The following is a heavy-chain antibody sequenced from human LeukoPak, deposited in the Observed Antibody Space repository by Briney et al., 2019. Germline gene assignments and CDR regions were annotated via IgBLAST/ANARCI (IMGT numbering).Heavy chain of an antibody. V-gene: IGHV4-34*01. J-gene: IGHJ4*02. D-gene: IGHD5-24*01. Sequence: SETLSLTCAVYSGSSSGYYWSWIRQPPGKGLEWIGEINHSGSTSHNPSLKSRVTISVDTSKNQFSLKLTSVTAADTALYYCARGDGRDGYKGKLDYWGQGTLVTVSS. CDR1: SGSSSGYY. CDR2: INHSGST. CDR3: ARGDGRDGYKGKLDY.